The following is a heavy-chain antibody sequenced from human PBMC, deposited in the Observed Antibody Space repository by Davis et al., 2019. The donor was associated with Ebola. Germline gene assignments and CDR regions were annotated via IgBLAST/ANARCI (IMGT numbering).Heavy chain of an antibody. CDR1: GFIFSNYG. CDR2: ISYDGGSR. V-gene: IGHV3-30*18. Sequence: GESLKISCAASGFIFSNYGIQWVRQTPGKGLEWVAVISYDGGSRKYADSLEGRFTISRDNSKNTVFLEISSLRNEDTAVYYCAKDIWGHSSDYGLSYYYPMDVWSQGTTVTVSS. J-gene: IGHJ6*02. D-gene: IGHD4/OR15-4a*01. CDR3: AKDIWGHSSDYGLSYYYPMDV.